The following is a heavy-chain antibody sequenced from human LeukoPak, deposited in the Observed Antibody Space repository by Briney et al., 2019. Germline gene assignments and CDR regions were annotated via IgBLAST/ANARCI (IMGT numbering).Heavy chain of an antibody. CDR2: INSDESST. V-gene: IGHV3-74*01. Sequence: GGSLRLSCAASGFTFSSYWMHWVRQAPGKGLVWVSRINSDESSTTYADSVKGRFIISRDNAKNTLHLQMNSLRAEDTAVYYCARESLAAAATFDYWGQGTLVTVSS. CDR1: GFTFSSYW. J-gene: IGHJ4*02. CDR3: ARESLAAAATFDY. D-gene: IGHD6-13*01.